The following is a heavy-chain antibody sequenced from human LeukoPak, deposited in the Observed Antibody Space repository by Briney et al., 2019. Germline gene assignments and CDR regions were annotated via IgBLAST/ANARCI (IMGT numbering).Heavy chain of an antibody. CDR2: IFEDGGQK. CDR1: GFTFCGSW. Sequence: GGSLRLSCAASGFTFCGSWMSWVRQAPGKGLGWVANIFEDGGQKYSVDSVRGRFTVSRDNSKNTLYLRMNSTTAEATAVYYCAPTTVTKMLLKDYWGQGTLVTVSS. J-gene: IGHJ4*02. CDR3: APTTVTKMLLKDY. D-gene: IGHD4-17*01. V-gene: IGHV3-7*03.